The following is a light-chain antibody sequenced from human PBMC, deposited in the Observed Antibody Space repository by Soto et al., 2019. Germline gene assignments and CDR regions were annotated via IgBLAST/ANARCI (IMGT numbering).Light chain of an antibody. J-gene: IGKJ4*01. CDR3: QQYTNWPPLT. CDR2: DAS. V-gene: IGKV3-15*01. Sequence: EIVMTQSPVTLSVSPGEGATLSCRASQSVHSDLAWYQQKPGQAPRLLIYDASNRAAGIPARFSGSGSGTEFTLTISSLQSEDFAVYYCQQYTNWPPLTFGGGTKVEI. CDR1: QSVHSD.